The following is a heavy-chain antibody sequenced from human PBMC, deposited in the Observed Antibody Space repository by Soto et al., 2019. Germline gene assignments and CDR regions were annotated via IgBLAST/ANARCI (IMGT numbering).Heavy chain of an antibody. Sequence: QITLKESGPPLVKPTQTLTLTCTFSGFSLSTSGVGVGWIRQPPGKALEWLALIYWDDDKRYSPSLKSRLTITKNTSKNHVVLTMTNMDPVDTATYYCAHSTYYYDSSGYDNDAFDIWGQGTMVTVSS. CDR3: AHSTYYYDSSGYDNDAFDI. V-gene: IGHV2-5*02. J-gene: IGHJ3*02. CDR2: IYWDDDK. D-gene: IGHD3-22*01. CDR1: GFSLSTSGVG.